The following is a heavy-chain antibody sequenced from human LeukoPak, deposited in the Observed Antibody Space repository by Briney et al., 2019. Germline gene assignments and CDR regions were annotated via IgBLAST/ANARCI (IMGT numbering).Heavy chain of an antibody. D-gene: IGHD2-15*01. CDR1: GYTGTELS. Sequence: ASVKVSCKVSGYTGTELSMHWVRQSPGKGLEWVGGFDPEDGETIYAQKFQVRVTMTEDTSTDTDYMELSSLRSEDTAVYYCARVVAGWDYFDYWGQGTLVTVSS. J-gene: IGHJ4*02. V-gene: IGHV1-24*01. CDR2: FDPEDGET. CDR3: ARVVAGWDYFDY.